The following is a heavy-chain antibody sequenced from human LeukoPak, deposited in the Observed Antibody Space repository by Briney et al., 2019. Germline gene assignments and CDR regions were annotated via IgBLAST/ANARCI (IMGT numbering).Heavy chain of an antibody. CDR3: AVSPGDYDFWSGYWARFDY. D-gene: IGHD3-3*01. Sequence: GGSLRLSCAAPGFTFSSYAMSWVRQAPGKGLEWVSAISGSGGSTYYADSVKGRFTISRDNSKNTLYLQMNSLRAEDTAVYYCAVSPGDYDFWSGYWARFDYWGQGTLVTVSS. CDR2: ISGSGGST. CDR1: GFTFSSYA. J-gene: IGHJ4*02. V-gene: IGHV3-23*01.